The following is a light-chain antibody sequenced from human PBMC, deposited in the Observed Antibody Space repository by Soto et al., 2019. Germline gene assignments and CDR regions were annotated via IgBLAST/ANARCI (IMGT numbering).Light chain of an antibody. CDR2: NAS. Sequence: DIQMTQSPSTLSASVGDRVTITCRASQSISSWLAWYQQKPGKAPELLIYNASSVESGVPSRFSGSGSGTEFTLTISSLQPDDFATYYCQQYKSYSRTFGQGTKVEIK. V-gene: IGKV1-5*01. J-gene: IGKJ1*01. CDR1: QSISSW. CDR3: QQYKSYSRT.